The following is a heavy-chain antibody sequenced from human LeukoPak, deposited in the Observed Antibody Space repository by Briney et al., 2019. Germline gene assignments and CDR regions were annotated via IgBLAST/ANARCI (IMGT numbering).Heavy chain of an antibody. J-gene: IGHJ4*02. V-gene: IGHV4-59*07. CDR3: ARGRRYFDY. CDR1: GGSINIYY. CDR2: ISYSGGT. Sequence: TSDTLSLTCTVSGGSINIYYWSWIRQPPGKGLEWIGYISYSGGTDYNPSLKSRVTISLDPSKNQFSLNLSSVTAADTAVYYCARGRRYFDYWGQGTLVTVSS.